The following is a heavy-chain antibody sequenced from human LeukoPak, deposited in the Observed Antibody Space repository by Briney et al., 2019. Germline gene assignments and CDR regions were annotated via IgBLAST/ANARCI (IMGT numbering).Heavy chain of an antibody. CDR1: GFTFSPYW. J-gene: IGHJ4*02. CDR2: IQQDGNEM. Sequence: GGSLRLSCAASGFTFSPYWMAWVRQAPGQGLEWVANIQQDGNEMVYADSVRGRFTISRDNAGNSLYLQMNSLRAEDTAVYYCSNGIYSTSYWGQGTLVTVSS. D-gene: IGHD6-6*01. V-gene: IGHV3-7*01. CDR3: SNGIYSTSY.